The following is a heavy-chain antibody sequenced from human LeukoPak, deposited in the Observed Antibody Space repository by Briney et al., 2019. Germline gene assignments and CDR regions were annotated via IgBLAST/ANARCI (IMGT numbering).Heavy chain of an antibody. CDR2: ISGSGGST. CDR1: GFTFSSYA. CDR3: AKESTGSYYYDSSGYPNPYYFDY. D-gene: IGHD3-22*01. Sequence: GGSLRPSCAASGFTFSSYAMSWVRQAPGKGLEWVSAISGSGGSTYYADSVKGRFTISRDNSKNTLYLQMHSLRAEDTAVYYCAKESTGSYYYDSSGYPNPYYFDYWGQGTLVTVSS. J-gene: IGHJ4*02. V-gene: IGHV3-23*01.